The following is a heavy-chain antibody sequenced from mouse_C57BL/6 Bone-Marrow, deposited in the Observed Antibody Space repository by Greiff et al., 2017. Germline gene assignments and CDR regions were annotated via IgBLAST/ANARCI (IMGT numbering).Heavy chain of an antibody. D-gene: IGHD1-1*01. CDR2: IDPEYGDT. Sequence: VQLQQSGAELVRPGASVKLSCTASGFKIKDDYMNWVKQRPEQGLEWIGWIDPEYGDTDYAQKFQGKATITADTSSNTAYLQLSSLPSEDTAVHSCMWDYYVSSYGFDDWGQGTTLTVSS. CDR1: GFKIKDDY. V-gene: IGHV14-4*01. CDR3: MWDYYVSSYGFDD. J-gene: IGHJ2*01.